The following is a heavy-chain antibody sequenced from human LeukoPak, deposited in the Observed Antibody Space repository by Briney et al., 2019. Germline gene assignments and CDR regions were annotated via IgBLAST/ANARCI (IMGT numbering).Heavy chain of an antibody. CDR1: GFTVSSNY. CDR3: AGGSRRDGYDY. CDR2: IYDNGDA. J-gene: IGHJ4*02. V-gene: IGHV3-53*04. Sequence: GGSLRLSCAASGFTVSSNYMSWVRQAPGKGLKWVSVIYDNGDAYSADSVKGRFTISRHNSKNTLYLQMNSLRPEDTAVYYCAGGSRRDGYDYWGQGTLVTVSS. D-gene: IGHD5-24*01.